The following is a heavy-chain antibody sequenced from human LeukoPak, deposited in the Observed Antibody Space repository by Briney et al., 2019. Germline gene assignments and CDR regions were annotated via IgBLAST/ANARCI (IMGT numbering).Heavy chain of an antibody. CDR1: GFILSPYG. D-gene: IGHD2-2*01. J-gene: IGHJ4*02. V-gene: IGHV3-30*18. Sequence: TGGSLRLSCAASGFILSPYGMHWVRQAPGKGLEWVAGISHDGSDKYYEDSVKGRFTISRDNSKNTVNLQMTGLGAEDTAVYYCAKGGCRTSRCYVTLWGPGTLVTVSS. CDR2: ISHDGSDK. CDR3: AKGGCRTSRCYVTL.